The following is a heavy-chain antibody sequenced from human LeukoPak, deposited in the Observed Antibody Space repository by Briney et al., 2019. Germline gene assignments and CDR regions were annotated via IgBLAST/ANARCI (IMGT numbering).Heavy chain of an antibody. V-gene: IGHV4-30-2*01. J-gene: IGHJ6*02. CDR3: ARGEGITGTNYGMDV. CDR2: IYHSGST. Sequence: PSQTLSLTCAVSGGSISSGGYSWSWIRQPPGKGLEWIGYIYHSGSTYYNPSLKSRVTISVDRSKNQFSLKLSSVTAADTAVYYCARGEGITGTNYGMDVWGQGTTVTVSS. D-gene: IGHD1-20*01. CDR1: GGSISSGGYS.